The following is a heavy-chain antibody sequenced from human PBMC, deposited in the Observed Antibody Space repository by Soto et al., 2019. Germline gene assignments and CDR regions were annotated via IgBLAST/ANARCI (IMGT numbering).Heavy chain of an antibody. J-gene: IGHJ4*02. V-gene: IGHV4-34*01. CDR3: ARHRSGWYYFDY. D-gene: IGHD6-19*01. CDR1: GGSFSGYY. Sequence: SETLSLTCAVYGGSFSGYYWSWIRQPPGKGLEWIGSIYYSGSTYYNPSLKSRVTISVDTSKNQFSLKLSSVTAADTAVYYCARHRSGWYYFDYWGQGTLVTVSS. CDR2: IYYSGST.